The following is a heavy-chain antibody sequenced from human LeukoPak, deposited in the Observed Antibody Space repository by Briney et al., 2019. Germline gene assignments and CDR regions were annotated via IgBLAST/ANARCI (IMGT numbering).Heavy chain of an antibody. D-gene: IGHD6-25*01. J-gene: IGHJ4*02. CDR3: TRQRLVFDC. CDR1: AFTFSNDW. CDR2: IKSKTDGGTT. V-gene: IGHV3-15*01. Sequence: GGSLRLSCAASAFTFSNDWMSWVRQAPGKGLEWVGHIKSKTDGGTTDYAAPVKGRFTISRDDSKNTLYLQMNSLKTEDTAVSYCTRQRLVFDCWGQGTLVTVSS.